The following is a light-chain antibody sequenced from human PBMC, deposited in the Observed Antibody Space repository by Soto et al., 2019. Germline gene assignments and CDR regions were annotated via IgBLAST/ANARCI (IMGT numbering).Light chain of an antibody. V-gene: IGKV3-11*01. J-gene: IGKJ4*01. CDR3: QQRSNWPLT. Sequence: EIVLTQSPATLSLSPGERATLSCRASQSVSSYLAWYQQKPGQAPRLLIYDASNRATGIPDRFSGSGSGTDFTLTISRLEHEDFAVYYWQQRSNWPLTFGGGNKVEIK. CDR2: DAS. CDR1: QSVSSY.